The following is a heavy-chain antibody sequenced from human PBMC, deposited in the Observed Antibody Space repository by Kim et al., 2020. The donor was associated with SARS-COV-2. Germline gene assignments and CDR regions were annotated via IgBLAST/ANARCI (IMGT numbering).Heavy chain of an antibody. Sequence: GGSLRLSCAASGFTFSSFGMHWVRQAPGKGLEWVAVIWYDGSKKYYADSVKGLLTISRDNSKNTLYLQMNSLRAEDTAVYYCARELLVGGTSYGMDVWGQGTTVTVSS. J-gene: IGHJ6*02. D-gene: IGHD1-26*01. CDR3: ARELLVGGTSYGMDV. CDR1: GFTFSSFG. V-gene: IGHV3-33*01. CDR2: IWYDGSKK.